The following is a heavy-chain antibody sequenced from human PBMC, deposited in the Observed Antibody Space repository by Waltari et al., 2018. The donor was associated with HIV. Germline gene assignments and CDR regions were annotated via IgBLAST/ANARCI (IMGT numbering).Heavy chain of an antibody. V-gene: IGHV3-49*03. D-gene: IGHD2-8*01. J-gene: IGHJ4*02. CDR1: GFTIGDYA. CDR2: IRSKVSGGTT. Sequence: EVQLVASGGGLVQPGRSLRLSCTTSGFTIGDYAMGWFRQAPGKGLEWIGFIRSKVSGGTTEYAASVKGRFTISRDDSNSIVFLQMDSLKTEDTAMYYCSRDNPQWDYWGQGTLVTVSS. CDR3: SRDNPQWDY.